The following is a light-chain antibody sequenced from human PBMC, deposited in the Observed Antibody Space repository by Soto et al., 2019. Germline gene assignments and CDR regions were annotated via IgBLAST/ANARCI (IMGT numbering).Light chain of an antibody. CDR3: SSYAGSLYV. V-gene: IGLV2-8*01. CDR2: EVS. CDR1: SSDVGDYNY. J-gene: IGLJ1*01. Sequence: QSVLTQPPSASGSPGQSVTISCTGTSSDVGDYNYVSWYQQHPGKAPKLMIYEVSKRPSGVPDRFSGSKSGNTASLTVSGLHAEDEADYYCSSYAGSLYVFGTGTKVTVL.